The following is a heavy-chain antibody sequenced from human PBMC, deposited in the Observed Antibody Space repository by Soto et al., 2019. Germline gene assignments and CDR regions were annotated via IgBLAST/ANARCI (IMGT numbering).Heavy chain of an antibody. CDR3: ARMGVVVVPAASKSIAFDI. Sequence: GASVKVSCKASGYTFTSYGISWVRQAPGQGLEWMGWISAYNGNTNYAQKLQGRVTVTTDTSTSTAYMELRSLRSDDTAVYYCARMGVVVVPAASKSIAFDIWGQGTMVTVSS. V-gene: IGHV1-18*01. J-gene: IGHJ3*02. CDR1: GYTFTSYG. D-gene: IGHD2-2*01. CDR2: ISAYNGNT.